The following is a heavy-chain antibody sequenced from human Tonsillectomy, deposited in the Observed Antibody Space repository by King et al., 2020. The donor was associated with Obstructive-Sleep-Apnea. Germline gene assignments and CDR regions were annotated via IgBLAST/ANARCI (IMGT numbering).Heavy chain of an antibody. Sequence: VQLVESGGGLVQPGGSLRLSCAASGFTFSSYAMSWVRQAPGKGLEWVSAISGSGVSTYYADSVQGRFTISRDNSKNTLYLQIISLRAEDTAVYNCAKEGRRSYGTVFDYWGQGTLVTVSS. CDR3: AKEGRRSYGTVFDY. V-gene: IGHV3-23*04. J-gene: IGHJ4*02. CDR2: ISGSGVST. CDR1: GFTFSSYA. D-gene: IGHD4-17*01.